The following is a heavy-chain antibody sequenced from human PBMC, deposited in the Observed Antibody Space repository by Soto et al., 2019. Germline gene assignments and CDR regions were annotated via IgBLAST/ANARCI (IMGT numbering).Heavy chain of an antibody. D-gene: IGHD1-26*01. CDR2: ISSSSYT. CDR3: ARGHSASSPWYFSL. V-gene: IGHV3-11*06. CDR1: GFNFNDYY. J-gene: IGHJ2*01. Sequence: QVQLVESGGGLVKPGGSLRLSCAASGFNFNDYYMNWIRQAPGEGLEWLSYISSSSYTNYADSVKGRFTISRDNAKNSLYLQMNSLRAEDTAVYYCARGHSASSPWYFSLWGRGTLVTVSS.